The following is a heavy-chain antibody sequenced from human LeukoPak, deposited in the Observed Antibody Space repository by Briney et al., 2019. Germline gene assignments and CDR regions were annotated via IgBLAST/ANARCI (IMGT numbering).Heavy chain of an antibody. J-gene: IGHJ3*02. V-gene: IGHV4-34*01. D-gene: IGHD3-22*01. CDR2: INHSGST. Sequence: SETLSLTCAVYGGSFSGYYWSWIRQPPGKGLEWIGQINHSGSTNYNPSLKSRVTISVDTSKNQFSLKLSSVTAADTAVYFCARGPYSYDSSGAFDIWGQGTMVTVSS. CDR3: ARGPYSYDSSGAFDI. CDR1: GGSFSGYY.